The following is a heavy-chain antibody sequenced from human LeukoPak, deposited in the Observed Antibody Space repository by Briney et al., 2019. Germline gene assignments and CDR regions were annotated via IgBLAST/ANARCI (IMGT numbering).Heavy chain of an antibody. CDR3: ARVGAATYFDY. Sequence: SETLSLTCTVSGGSISSYYWSWIRQPPGKGLEWIGYIYYSGSTNYTPSLKSRVTISVDTSKNQFSLKLSSVTAADTAVYYCARVGAATYFDYWGQGTLVTVSS. CDR1: GGSISSYY. D-gene: IGHD1-26*01. V-gene: IGHV4-59*01. CDR2: IYYSGST. J-gene: IGHJ4*02.